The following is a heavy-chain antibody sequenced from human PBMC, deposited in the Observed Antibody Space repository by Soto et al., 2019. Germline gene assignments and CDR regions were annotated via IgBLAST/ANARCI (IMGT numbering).Heavy chain of an antibody. CDR3: ARDPSNYDFWSGYFLFDY. CDR2: ISCNGSDK. CDR1: GFTFTNYA. Sequence: GGSLRLSCGASGFTFTNYALSWVRQAPGKGLEWVSVISCNGSDKYYADSVKGRFTISRDNSKNTLYLQMNSLRAEDTAVYYCARDPSNYDFWSGYFLFDYWGQGTLVTVSS. D-gene: IGHD3-3*01. J-gene: IGHJ4*02. V-gene: IGHV3-33*08.